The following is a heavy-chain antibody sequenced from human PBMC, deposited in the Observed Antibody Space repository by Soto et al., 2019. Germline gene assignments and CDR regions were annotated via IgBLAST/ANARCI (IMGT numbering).Heavy chain of an antibody. J-gene: IGHJ4*02. D-gene: IGHD1-26*01. CDR3: SRLPPNNWGAPLDF. CDR2: ITSKRYGGKT. V-gene: IGHV3-49*03. CDR1: GFTFGDYA. Sequence: GGSLRLSCITSGFTFGDYAMIWFRQAPGKGLEWVSFITSKRYGGKTEYAASVKGRFTISRDDSKCVAYLQMNSLRTDDTAVYYCSRLPPNNWGAPLDFWGQGTLVTVSS.